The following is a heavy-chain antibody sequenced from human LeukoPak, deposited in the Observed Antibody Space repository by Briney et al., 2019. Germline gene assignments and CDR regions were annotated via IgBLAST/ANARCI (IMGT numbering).Heavy chain of an antibody. CDR3: AKDSKRFLEWSPYYFDY. CDR1: GFTFSSYG. D-gene: IGHD3-3*01. CDR2: IWYDGSNK. J-gene: IGHJ4*02. V-gene: IGHV3-33*06. Sequence: GRSLRLSCAASGFTFSSYGVHWVRQAPGKGLEWVAVIWYDGSNKYYADSVKGRFTISRDNSKNTLYLQMNSLRAEDAAVYYCAKDSKRFLEWSPYYFDYWGQGTLVTVSS.